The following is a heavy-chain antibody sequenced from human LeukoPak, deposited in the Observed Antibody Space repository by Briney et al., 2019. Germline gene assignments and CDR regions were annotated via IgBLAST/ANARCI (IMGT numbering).Heavy chain of an antibody. CDR1: GFTFTSYA. CDR2: ISVSGDST. Sequence: GGSLRLSCAASGFTFTSYAMNWVRQAPGKGLEWVSGISVSGDSTYYADSVKGRFTISRDNSRNTLYLQMNSLRAEDTAVYYCATAGRLSYYFDYWGQGTLVTVSS. D-gene: IGHD6-6*01. J-gene: IGHJ4*02. CDR3: ATAGRLSYYFDY. V-gene: IGHV3-23*01.